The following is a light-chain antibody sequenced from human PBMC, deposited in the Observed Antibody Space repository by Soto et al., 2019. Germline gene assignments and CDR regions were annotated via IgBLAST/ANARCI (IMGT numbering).Light chain of an antibody. CDR2: WAS. CDR3: QQFYSTPLT. Sequence: DIVMTQSPDSLAVSLGERAAINCKSSQSVLYSSNNENYLTWYQQKPGQPPKLLIYWASTRASGVPDRFSGSGTGTDFTLTISSLQAEDVAVYYCQQFYSTPLTFGGGPKVEIK. CDR1: QSVLYSSNNENY. V-gene: IGKV4-1*01. J-gene: IGKJ4*01.